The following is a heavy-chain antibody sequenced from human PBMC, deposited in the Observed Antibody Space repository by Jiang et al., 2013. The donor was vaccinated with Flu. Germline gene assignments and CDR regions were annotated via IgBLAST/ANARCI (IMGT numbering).Heavy chain of an antibody. J-gene: IGHJ6*02. CDR2: IIPISGTT. CDR1: GGTFNSYT. CDR3: VRRRLSSRGYYFYRKDV. V-gene: IGHV1-69*06. Sequence: QSGAEVKKPGSSVKVSCKTSGGTFNSYTITWVRQAPGQGLEWMGRIIPISGTTKYAQKFQGRVTFTAANSTNTAYMDLSRLSSEDTAVYYCVRRRLSSRGYYFYRKDVWGQGTTLTVSS. D-gene: IGHD3-22*01.